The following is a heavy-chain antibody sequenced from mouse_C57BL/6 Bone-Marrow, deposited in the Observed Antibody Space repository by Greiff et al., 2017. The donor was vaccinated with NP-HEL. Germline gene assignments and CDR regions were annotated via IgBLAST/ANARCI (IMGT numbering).Heavy chain of an antibody. CDR2: ISDGGSYT. D-gene: IGHD2-3*01. CDR3: ARDRDDGYFWFAY. J-gene: IGHJ3*01. CDR1: GFTFSSYA. Sequence: DVHLVESGGGLVKPGGSLKLSCAASGFTFSSYAMSWVRQTPEKRLEWVATISDGGSYTYYPDNVKGRFTISRDNAKNNLYLQMSHLKSEDTAMYYCARDRDDGYFWFAYWGQGTLVTVSA. V-gene: IGHV5-4*01.